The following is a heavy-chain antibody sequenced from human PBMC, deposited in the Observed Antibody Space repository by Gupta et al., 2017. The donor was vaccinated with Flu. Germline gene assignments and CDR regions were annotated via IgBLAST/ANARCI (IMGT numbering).Heavy chain of an antibody. D-gene: IGHD4-17*01. CDR2: ISPDGSST. J-gene: IGHJ4*02. CDR1: GFTFRGSY. CDR3: ATVTTGY. V-gene: IGHV3-74*03. Sequence: EVQLVESGGGLVQPGGSLRLSCAASGFTFRGSYLQWVRQAPGKGLVWVSRISPDGSSTTYADSVKGRFTISRDNAKNTLYLQMNSLGVDDTAVYYCATVTTGYWGQGTLVTVSS.